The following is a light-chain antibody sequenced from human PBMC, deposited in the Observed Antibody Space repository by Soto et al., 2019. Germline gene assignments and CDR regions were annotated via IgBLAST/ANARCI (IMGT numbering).Light chain of an antibody. CDR2: DAS. CDR1: LSVNSNY. CDR3: QQYGGSPPIT. V-gene: IGKV3-20*01. J-gene: IGKJ3*01. Sequence: EIVLTQSPGTLSLSPGERATLSCRASLSVNSNYLAWYQQKPGQAPRLLIYDASSRATGIPDRFSGSGSGTDFTLTISRLEPEDFAVYYCQQYGGSPPITFGPGTKVDIE.